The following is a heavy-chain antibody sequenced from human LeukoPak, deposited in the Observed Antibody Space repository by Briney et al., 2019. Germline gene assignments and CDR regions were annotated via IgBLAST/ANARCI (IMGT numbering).Heavy chain of an antibody. V-gene: IGHV3-7*01. CDR1: ELTFSGYW. CDR2: IRQDGGQT. J-gene: IGHJ4*02. Sequence: GGSLRLSCAATELTFSGYWMNWVRQAPGKGLQWVGNIRQDGGQTHYSDSMRGRFTISRDNAKRSLDLQMNSLRPEDTAVYYCARDGHSSGSFDYWGQGTLVTVSS. CDR3: ARDGHSSGSFDY. D-gene: IGHD3-10*01.